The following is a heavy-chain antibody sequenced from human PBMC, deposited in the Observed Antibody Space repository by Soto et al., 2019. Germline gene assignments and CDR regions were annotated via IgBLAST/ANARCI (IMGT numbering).Heavy chain of an antibody. CDR3: ARCPISGSYYFDY. Sequence: SETLSLTCTVSGGSISSYYWSWIRQPPGKGLEWIGYIYYSGSTNYNPSLKSRVTISVDTSKNQFSLKLSSVTAADTAVYYCARCPISGSYYFDYWGQGTLVTVSS. CDR1: GGSISSYY. D-gene: IGHD1-26*01. V-gene: IGHV4-59*01. J-gene: IGHJ4*02. CDR2: IYYSGST.